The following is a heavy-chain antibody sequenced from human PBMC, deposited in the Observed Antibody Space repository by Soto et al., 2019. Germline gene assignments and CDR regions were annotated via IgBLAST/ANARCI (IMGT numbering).Heavy chain of an antibody. CDR3: ARDSYSPPGFGDQDGMDV. D-gene: IGHD3-10*01. CDR2: TYYRSKWYN. V-gene: IGHV6-1*01. CDR1: GDSVSSNSAA. J-gene: IGHJ6*02. Sequence: QVQLQQSGPGLVKPSQTLSLTCAISGDSVSSNSAAWNWIRQSPSRGLEWLGRTYYRSKWYNDYAVSVKSRITINPDTSKTQFSLQLNSVTPEDTAVYYCARDSYSPPGFGDQDGMDVWGQGTTVTVSS.